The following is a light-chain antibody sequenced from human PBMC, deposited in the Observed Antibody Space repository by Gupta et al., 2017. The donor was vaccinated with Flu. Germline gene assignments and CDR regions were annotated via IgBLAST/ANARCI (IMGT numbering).Light chain of an antibody. CDR3: QQRSNWPPGYT. CDR2: DAS. J-gene: IGKJ2*01. CDR1: QSVSSY. V-gene: IGKV3-11*01. Sequence: EIVLTQSPDTLSLSPGERATLSCRASQSVSSYLAWYQQKPGQAPRLLIYDASNRATGIPARFSGSGSGTDFTLTISSLEPEAFAVYYCQQRSNWPPGYTFGQGTKLEIK.